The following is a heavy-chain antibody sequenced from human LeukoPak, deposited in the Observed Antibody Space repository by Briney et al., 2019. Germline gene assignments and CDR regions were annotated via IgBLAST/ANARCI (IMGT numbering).Heavy chain of an antibody. CDR1: GGSFSGYY. J-gene: IGHJ5*02. Sequence: SETLSLTCAVYGGSFSGYYWSWIRQPPGKGLEWIGEINHSGSTNYNPSLKSRVTISVDTFKNQFSLKLSSVTAADTAVYYCANFSGRSSDWFDPWGQGTLVTVSS. CDR2: INHSGST. CDR3: ANFSGRSSDWFDP. D-gene: IGHD6-19*01. V-gene: IGHV4-34*01.